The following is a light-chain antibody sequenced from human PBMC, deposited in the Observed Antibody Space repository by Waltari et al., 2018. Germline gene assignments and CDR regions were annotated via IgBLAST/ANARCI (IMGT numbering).Light chain of an antibody. Sequence: QLVLTQSPSASASLRASVKLPCTLSRGHSSNLIAWLQQQPEKGPRYLMKVNSDGSHSKGDEIPDRFSGSSSGAERYLTISTVQSEDEADYYCQTGGHGTWVFGGGTKLTVL. CDR1: RGHSSNL. CDR2: VNSDGSH. CDR3: QTGGHGTWV. V-gene: IGLV4-69*01. J-gene: IGLJ3*02.